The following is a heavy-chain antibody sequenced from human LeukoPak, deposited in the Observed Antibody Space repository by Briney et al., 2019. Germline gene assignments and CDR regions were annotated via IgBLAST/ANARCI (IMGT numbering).Heavy chain of an antibody. CDR3: AKGRYYGSGSSTRTFDY. V-gene: IGHV3-23*01. CDR2: ISSSGGST. Sequence: GGSLRLSCAASGFTFSSYAMSWVRQAPGKGLEWVSAISSSGGSTYYADSVKGRFTISRDNSKNTLYLQMNSLRAEDTAVYYCAKGRYYGSGSSTRTFDYWGQGTLVTVSS. D-gene: IGHD3-10*01. J-gene: IGHJ4*02. CDR1: GFTFSSYA.